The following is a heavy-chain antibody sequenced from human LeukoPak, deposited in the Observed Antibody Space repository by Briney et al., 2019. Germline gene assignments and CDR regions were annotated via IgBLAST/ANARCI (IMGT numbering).Heavy chain of an antibody. D-gene: IGHD5-24*01. CDR1: GYTFSAYY. V-gene: IGHV1-2*02. CDR3: ARGGGERWLQAGLSAFDI. J-gene: IGHJ3*02. Sequence: ASVKVSCKASGYTFSAYYIHWVRQAPGQGLEWMGWINPNSGGTKYAQKFQGRVTLTRDTSVSTAYMELRWLRFDDTAVYYCARGGGERWLQAGLSAFDIWGQGTMVTVSS. CDR2: INPNSGGT.